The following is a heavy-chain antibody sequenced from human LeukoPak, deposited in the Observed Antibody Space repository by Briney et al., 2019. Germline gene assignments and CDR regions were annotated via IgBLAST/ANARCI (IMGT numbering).Heavy chain of an antibody. CDR1: GFTFSSYG. CDR2: IRYDGSNK. V-gene: IGHV3-30*02. D-gene: IGHD6-6*01. CDR3: AKDYVGYSSSPEAFDI. Sequence: GGSLRLSCAASGFTFSSYGMHWVRQAPGKGLEWVAFIRYDGSNKYYADSVKGRFTISRDNSKNTLYLQMNSLRAEDTAVYYCAKDYVGYSSSPEAFDIWGQGTVVTVSS. J-gene: IGHJ3*02.